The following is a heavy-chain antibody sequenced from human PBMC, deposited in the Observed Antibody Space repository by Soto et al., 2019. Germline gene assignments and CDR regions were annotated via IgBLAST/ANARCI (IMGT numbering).Heavy chain of an antibody. V-gene: IGHV3-30*18. CDR3: AKEGGYYGSGSYSVGENYYGMDV. Sequence: QVQLVESGGGVVQPGRSLRLSCAASGFTFSSYGMHWVRQAPGKGLEWVAVISYDGSNKYYADSVKGRFTISRDNSKNTLYLQMNSLRAEDTAVYYCAKEGGYYGSGSYSVGENYYGMDVWSQGTTVTVSS. CDR1: GFTFSSYG. D-gene: IGHD3-10*01. CDR2: ISYDGSNK. J-gene: IGHJ6*02.